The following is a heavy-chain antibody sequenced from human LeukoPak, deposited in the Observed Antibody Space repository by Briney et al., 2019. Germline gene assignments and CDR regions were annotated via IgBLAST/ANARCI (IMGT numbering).Heavy chain of an antibody. V-gene: IGHV4-39*01. CDR1: GGSIAGSSDY. Sequence: PSETLSLTCTVSGGSIAGSSDYWGWIRQPPGKGLEWIGSVYYIGITDYNPSLKSRVTISVDTSENKFSLNLTSVTAADTAVYYCARRSIAAAVDYWGQGTLVTVSS. J-gene: IGHJ4*02. D-gene: IGHD6-13*01. CDR3: ARRSIAAAVDY. CDR2: VYYIGIT.